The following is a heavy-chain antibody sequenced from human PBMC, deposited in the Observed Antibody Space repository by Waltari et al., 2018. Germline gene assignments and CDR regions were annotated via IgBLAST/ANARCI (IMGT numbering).Heavy chain of an antibody. CDR3: AKVIVGATHYFDY. CDR2: ISGSGGST. J-gene: IGHJ4*02. CDR1: GFTFGGYA. V-gene: IGHV3-23*01. Sequence: EVQLLESGGGLVQPGGSLGLSCAASGFTFGGYALSWVARAPGKGLEWVSAISGSGGSTYYADSVKGRFTISRDNSKNTLYLQMNSLRAEDTAVYYCAKVIVGATHYFDYWGQGTLVTVSS. D-gene: IGHD1-26*01.